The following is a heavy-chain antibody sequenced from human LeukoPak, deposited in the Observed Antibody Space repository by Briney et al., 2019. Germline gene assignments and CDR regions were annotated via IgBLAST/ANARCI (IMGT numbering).Heavy chain of an antibody. CDR2: IYISGST. J-gene: IGHJ4*02. D-gene: IGHD2-15*01. CDR1: GASINSHY. CDR3: ARALNPLPGTYYFDY. V-gene: IGHV4-4*07. Sequence: KPSETLSLTCTVSGASINSHYWSWIRQPAGKGLEWIGRIYISGSTNHNSSLQSRVTMSVDTSKNQFSLKLSSVTAADTAVYYCARALNPLPGTYYFDYWGQGTLVTVSS.